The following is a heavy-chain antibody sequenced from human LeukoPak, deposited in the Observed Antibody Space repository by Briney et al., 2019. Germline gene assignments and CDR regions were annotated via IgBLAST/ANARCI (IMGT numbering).Heavy chain of an antibody. J-gene: IGHJ6*03. CDR2: IRYDGSNK. D-gene: IGHD3-3*01. CDR3: AKDDFWSGPYYYYYMDV. Sequence: GGSLRLSCAASGFSFNYNWMSWVRQAPGKGLEWVAFIRYDGSNKYYADSVKGRFTISRDNSKNTLYLQMNSLRAEDTAVYYCAKDDFWSGPYYYYYMDVWGKGTTVTVSS. CDR1: GFSFNYNW. V-gene: IGHV3-30*02.